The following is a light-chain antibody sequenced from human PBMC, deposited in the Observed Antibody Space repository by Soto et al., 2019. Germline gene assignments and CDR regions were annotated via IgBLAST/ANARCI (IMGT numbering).Light chain of an antibody. CDR2: WAS. Sequence: DIVMTQSPDSLAVSLGERATINCKSSQNILHSSHNSNYLAWYQQKPGQPPKLLIYWASTRDSGVPDRFSGSGSGTDFTLTISSLQTEDVAVYYCQQYYSVPRTFGQGTKVEVK. CDR1: QNILHSSHNSNY. J-gene: IGKJ1*01. V-gene: IGKV4-1*01. CDR3: QQYYSVPRT.